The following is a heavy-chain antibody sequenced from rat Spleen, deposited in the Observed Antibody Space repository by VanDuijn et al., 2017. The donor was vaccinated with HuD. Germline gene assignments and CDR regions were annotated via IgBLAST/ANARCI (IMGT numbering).Heavy chain of an antibody. V-gene: IGHV2-30*01. CDR3: ARSDFSSPYYFDY. CDR2: IWTGGNT. Sequence: QVQLKESGPGLVQPSQTLSLTCTVSGFSLTSYNVHWLPQPTGKSLEWMGIIWTGGNTDHNSALQSRLSISRDTAKSQVFLKMNNLQTEDTAMHFCARSDFSSPYYFDYWGQGVMVTVSS. D-gene: IGHD1-2*01. CDR1: GFSLTSYN. J-gene: IGHJ2*01.